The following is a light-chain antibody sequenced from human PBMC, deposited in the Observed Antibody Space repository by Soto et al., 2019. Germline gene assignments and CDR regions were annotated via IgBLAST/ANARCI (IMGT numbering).Light chain of an antibody. J-gene: IGKJ1*01. CDR1: QSISSW. CDR3: QEYNSYSSS. V-gene: IGKV1-5*01. CDR2: DAS. Sequence: DIQMTQSPSTLSASVGDRVTITCRASQSISSWLAWYQQKPGKAPNLLIYDASSLVSGVPSRFSVSGYVTEFTLTISSLQPNDFATYYCQEYNSYSSSFGQGTNVDIK.